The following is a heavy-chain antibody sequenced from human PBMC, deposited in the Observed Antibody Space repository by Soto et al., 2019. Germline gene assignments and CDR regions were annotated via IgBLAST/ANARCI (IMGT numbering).Heavy chain of an antibody. Sequence: QVQLVESGGGVVQPGGSLRLSCSASGFTFSRYAMHWVRQAPGEGLDWVAVVSFDGSNEYYAESVRGRFTISRDTSKNTLYLQMNSLRPEDTAVYFCARPRMTTTTRYHGMDVWDRRTTVNVSS. CDR2: VSFDGSNE. CDR3: ARPRMTTTTRYHGMDV. V-gene: IGHV3-30-3*01. J-gene: IGHJ6*02. CDR1: GFTFSRYA. D-gene: IGHD4-17*01.